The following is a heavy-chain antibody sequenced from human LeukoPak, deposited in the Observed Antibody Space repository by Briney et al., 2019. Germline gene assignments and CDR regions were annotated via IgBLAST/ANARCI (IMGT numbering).Heavy chain of an antibody. Sequence: ETLSLACTVSGGSISSGDYYWSWVRQAPGKGLEWVSVIYSGGSTYYADSVKGRFTISRDNSKNTLYLQMNSLRAEDTAVYYCASTFLSSSSWVYNWFDPWGQGTLVTVSS. V-gene: IGHV3-53*01. CDR1: GGSISSGDYY. CDR3: ASTFLSSSSWVYNWFDP. J-gene: IGHJ5*02. CDR2: IYSGGST. D-gene: IGHD6-13*01.